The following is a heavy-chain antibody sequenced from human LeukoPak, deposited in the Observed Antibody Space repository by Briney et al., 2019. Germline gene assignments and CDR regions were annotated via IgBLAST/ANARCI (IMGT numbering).Heavy chain of an antibody. CDR2: IYYGGST. CDR1: GGSISSYY. D-gene: IGHD4-11*01. CDR3: ARGGLQYDY. J-gene: IGHJ4*02. V-gene: IGHV4-59*01. Sequence: SETLSLTCTVSGGSISSYYWSWIRQPPGKGLGWIGYIYYGGSTNYNPPLKSRVTISVDTSKNQFSLKLSSVTAADTAVYYCARGGLQYDYWGQGTLVTVSS.